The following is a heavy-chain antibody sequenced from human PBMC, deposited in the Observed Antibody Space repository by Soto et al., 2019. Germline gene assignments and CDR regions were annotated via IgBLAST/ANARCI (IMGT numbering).Heavy chain of an antibody. V-gene: IGHV4-31*03. CDR3: ARWGKVLGYFDY. CDR2: IYYSVST. J-gene: IGHJ4*02. CDR1: GGSISSGGYY. D-gene: IGHD3-16*01. Sequence: QVQLQESGPGLVKPSQTLSLTCTVSGGSISSGGYYWSWIRQHPGKGLEWIGYIYYSVSTYYNPSLKSRVTTSVDTSKNHFSLKLSSVTAADTAVYYCARWGKVLGYFDYWGQGTLVTVSS.